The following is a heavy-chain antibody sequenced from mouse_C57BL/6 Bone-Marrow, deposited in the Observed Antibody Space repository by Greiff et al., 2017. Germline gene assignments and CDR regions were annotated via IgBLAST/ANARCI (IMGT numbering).Heavy chain of an antibody. CDR2: IDPSDSYT. CDR3: AIYFDY. V-gene: IGHV1-50*01. CDR1: GYTFTSYW. J-gene: IGHJ2*01. Sequence: QVQLKQPGAELVKPGASVKLSCKASGYTFTSYWMQWVKQRPGQGLEWIGEIDPSDSYTNYTQKFKGKATLTVDTSSSTAYMQLSSLTAEDSAVYYCAIYFDYWGQGTTLTVSS.